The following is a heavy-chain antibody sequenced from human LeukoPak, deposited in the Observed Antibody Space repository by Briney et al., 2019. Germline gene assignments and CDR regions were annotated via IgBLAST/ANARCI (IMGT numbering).Heavy chain of an antibody. CDR3: ARFYDYRDSQNYYYGLDV. J-gene: IGHJ6*02. V-gene: IGHV1-18*01. D-gene: IGHD4-17*01. CDR1: GYTFTSYG. CDR2: ISAYNGNT. Sequence: GASVKVSCKASGYTFTSYGISWVRQAPGPGLEWMGWISAYNGNTNYAQKLQGRVNLTTDKSTSTASMELRSRRSDDSVVYYCARFYDYRDSQNYYYGLDVWGQGTTVTVSS.